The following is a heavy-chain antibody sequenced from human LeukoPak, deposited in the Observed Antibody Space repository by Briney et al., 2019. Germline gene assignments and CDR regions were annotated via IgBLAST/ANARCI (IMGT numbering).Heavy chain of an antibody. J-gene: IGHJ4*02. CDR1: GYTFTSHD. CDR3: ARGGAAAETSGFDH. CDR2: LSTDSGDT. V-gene: IGHV1-8*01. Sequence: GASVKVSCKVFGYTFTSHDINWVRQAPGQGLEWMGWLSTDSGDTGYAQKFQGRVSMTRDNSIGTAYMELRGLKSDDTAVYYCARGGAAAETSGFDHWGRGTLVIVSA. D-gene: IGHD6-13*01.